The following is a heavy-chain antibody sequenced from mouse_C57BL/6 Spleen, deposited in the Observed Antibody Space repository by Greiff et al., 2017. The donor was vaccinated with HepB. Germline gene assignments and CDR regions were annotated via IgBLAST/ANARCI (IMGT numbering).Heavy chain of an antibody. CDR1: GYTFTGYW. D-gene: IGHD3-1*01. J-gene: IGHJ1*03. CDR3: ARGGLTSTYFDF. V-gene: IGHV1-74*01. Sequence: QVQLQQPGAELVRPGASVKLSCKASGYTFTGYWMHWVKQRPGQGLEWIGRIYPFDGNTNYNQKFKGKATLTADKSSRTAYMQLSSLTSEDSAVYYCARGGLTSTYFDFWGTGTPVTVSA. CDR2: IYPFDGNT.